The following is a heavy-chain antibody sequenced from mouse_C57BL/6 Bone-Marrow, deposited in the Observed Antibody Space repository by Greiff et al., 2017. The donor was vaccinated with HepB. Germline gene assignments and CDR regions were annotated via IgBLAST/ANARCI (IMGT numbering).Heavy chain of an antibody. V-gene: IGHV1-55*01. D-gene: IGHD2-3*01. CDR2: IYPGSGST. CDR1: GYTFTSYW. Sequence: QVQLQQPGAELVKPGASVKMSCKASGYTFTSYWITWVKQRPGQGLEWIGDIYPGSGSTNYNEKFKSKATLTVDTSSSTAYMQLSSLTSEDSAVYYCARRDGSHWYFDVWGTGTTVTVSS. CDR3: ARRDGSHWYFDV. J-gene: IGHJ1*03.